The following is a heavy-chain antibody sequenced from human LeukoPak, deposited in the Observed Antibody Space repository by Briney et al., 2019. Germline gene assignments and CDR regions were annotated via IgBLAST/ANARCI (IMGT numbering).Heavy chain of an antibody. CDR1: GYTFTSYG. CDR2: MNPNSGNT. CDR3: ARVDTDYYYYYMDV. D-gene: IGHD5-18*01. J-gene: IGHJ6*03. V-gene: IGHV1-8*03. Sequence: ASVKVSCKASGYTFTSYGISWARQAPGQGLEWMGWMNPNSGNTGYAQKFQGRVTITRNTSISTAYMELSSLRSEDTAVYYCARVDTDYYYYYMDVWGKGTTVTVSS.